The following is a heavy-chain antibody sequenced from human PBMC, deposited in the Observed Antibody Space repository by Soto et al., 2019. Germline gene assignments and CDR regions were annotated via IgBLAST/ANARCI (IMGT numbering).Heavy chain of an antibody. Sequence: QVQLVASEGGVVQPGRSLSLSCAASGFTFTDYAMHWVRQAPGKGLEWVAVISFDGTNEYYADSVKGRFTISRDNSKNTLYLQMSSLGPDDTAVYYCAKVPTRLVSGFFDLWGRGTLVTVSS. CDR2: ISFDGTNE. V-gene: IGHV3-30*18. J-gene: IGHJ2*01. CDR3: AKVPTRLVSGFFDL. D-gene: IGHD3-10*01. CDR1: GFTFTDYA.